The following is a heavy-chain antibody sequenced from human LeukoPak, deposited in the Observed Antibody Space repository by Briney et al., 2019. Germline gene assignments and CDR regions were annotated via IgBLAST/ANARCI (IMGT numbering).Heavy chain of an antibody. CDR1: GFTFSTYW. D-gene: IGHD5-24*01. CDR3: TRVGYIDEGIDY. J-gene: IGHJ4*02. CDR2: IKQDGSKK. V-gene: IGHV3-7*04. Sequence: GGSLRLSCAASGFTFSTYWMSWVRQAPGKGLEWVANIKQDGSKKSYVDSVKGRFTISRDNAKNSLYLQMNSLRAEDTAIYYCTRVGYIDEGIDYWGQGTLVTVSS.